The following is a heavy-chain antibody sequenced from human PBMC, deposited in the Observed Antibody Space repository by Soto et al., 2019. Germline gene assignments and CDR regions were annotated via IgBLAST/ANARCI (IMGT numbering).Heavy chain of an antibody. CDR2: ISYDGRDK. V-gene: IGHV3-30*18. CDR1: GFIFYNFG. Sequence: QVQLVESGGGVVQPGRSLRLSCSASGFIFYNFGMHWVRQAPGKGLEWVAVISYDGRDKYYADSVKGRFTISRDNSKKILYLQMNSLRAEDPAVYYCAKLTGPHTSRWMYYFDHWGQGTLVSVSP. D-gene: IGHD6-13*01. J-gene: IGHJ4*02. CDR3: AKLTGPHTSRWMYYFDH.